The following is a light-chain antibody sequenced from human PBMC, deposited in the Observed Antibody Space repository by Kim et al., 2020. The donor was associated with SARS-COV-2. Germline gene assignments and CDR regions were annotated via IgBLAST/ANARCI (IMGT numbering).Light chain of an antibody. CDR1: QSVSSNY. CDR2: GAS. CDR3: QQYGSSPRT. V-gene: IGKV3-20*01. Sequence: EIVLTQSPGTLSLSPGERATLSCRVSQSVSSNYLAWYQQKPGQAPRLLIYGASSRATGISDRFSGSGSGTDFTLTISRLEPEDFAVYYCQQYGSSPRTFGQGTKVDIK. J-gene: IGKJ1*01.